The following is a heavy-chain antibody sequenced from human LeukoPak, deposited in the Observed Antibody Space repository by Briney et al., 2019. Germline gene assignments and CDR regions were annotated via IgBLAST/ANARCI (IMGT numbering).Heavy chain of an antibody. CDR2: IKQDGSEK. Sequence: GGSLRLSCAASGFSFSSYWVNWVRQAPGPGLEGVANIKQDGSEKYYVDSVKGRFTISRDNAKNLLYLQMNSLTAEDTAVYYCANEARSLECLSQGGQGTQVTVSS. V-gene: IGHV3-7*01. CDR3: ANEARSLECLSQ. CDR1: GFSFSSYW. J-gene: IGHJ4*02. D-gene: IGHD3-3*01.